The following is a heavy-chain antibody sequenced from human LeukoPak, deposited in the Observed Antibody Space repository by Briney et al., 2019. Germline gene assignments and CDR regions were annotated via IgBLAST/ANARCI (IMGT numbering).Heavy chain of an antibody. J-gene: IGHJ4*02. CDR1: GASISGSGYY. CDR3: VKSGGYGLIDY. V-gene: IGHV4-39*01. Sequence: SETLSLTCAVSGASISGSGYYLGWIRQPPGKGLEWIDNIYHTGNTYYNASLQSRVTISIDMSNNQFSLRLNSVTAADTAMYYCVKSGGYGLIDYWGQGTLVTVSS. CDR2: IYHTGNT. D-gene: IGHD1-26*01.